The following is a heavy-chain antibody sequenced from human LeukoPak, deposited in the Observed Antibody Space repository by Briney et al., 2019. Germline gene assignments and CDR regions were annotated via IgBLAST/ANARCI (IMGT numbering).Heavy chain of an antibody. V-gene: IGHV3-23*01. D-gene: IGHD2-2*01. CDR3: AKSAACSSTSCAMGDAFDI. CDR2: ISGSGGST. Sequence: GGSLRLSCAASGFTFSSYAMSWVRQAPGKGLEWVSAISGSGGSTYYADSVKGRFTISRDNSKDTLYLQMNSLRAEDTAVYYCAKSAACSSTSCAMGDAFDIWGQGTMVTVSS. J-gene: IGHJ3*02. CDR1: GFTFSSYA.